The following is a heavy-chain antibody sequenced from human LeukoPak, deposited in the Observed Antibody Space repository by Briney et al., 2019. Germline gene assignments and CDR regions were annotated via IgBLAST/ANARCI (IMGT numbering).Heavy chain of an antibody. D-gene: IGHD3-16*02. CDR2: ISYDGSNK. J-gene: IGHJ4*02. V-gene: IGHV3-30-3*01. CDR3: ARVASMITFGGVIPS. Sequence: PGGSLRLSCAASGFTFSSYAMHWVRQAPGKGLEWVAVISYDGSNKYYADSVKGRFTISRDNSKNTLYLQMNSLRAEDTAVYYCARVASMITFGGVIPSWGQGTLVTVSS. CDR1: GFTFSSYA.